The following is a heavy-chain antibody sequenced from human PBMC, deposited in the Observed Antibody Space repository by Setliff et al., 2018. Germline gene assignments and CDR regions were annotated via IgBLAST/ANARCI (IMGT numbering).Heavy chain of an antibody. CDR2: IYPGDSDN. V-gene: IGHV5-51*01. CDR1: GYSFTSYW. J-gene: IGHJ3*02. CDR3: ARQYPYYHDSSGYFSPLDDGFDI. Sequence: GESLKISCKGSGYSFTSYWIGWVRQMPGKGLEWMGIIYPGDSDNRYSPSFQGQVTISADKSISTAYLQWSSLKASDTAMYYCARQYPYYHDSSGYFSPLDDGFDIWGQGTMVTVSS. D-gene: IGHD3-22*01.